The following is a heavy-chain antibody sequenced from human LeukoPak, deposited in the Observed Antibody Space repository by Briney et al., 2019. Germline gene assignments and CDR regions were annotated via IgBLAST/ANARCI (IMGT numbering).Heavy chain of an antibody. J-gene: IGHJ3*02. CDR1: GFTVSRNY. V-gene: IGHV3-66*01. CDR3: ARGQISENYAFDAFNI. CDR2: IYSDGDT. D-gene: IGHD3-16*01. Sequence: GGSLRLSCAASGFTVSRNYMTWVRQAPGKGLEWVSVIYSDGDTYYVDSVKGRFTISRDNSKNSLYLQMDSLRVEDMAVYYCARGQISENYAFDAFNIWGQGTMVTVAS.